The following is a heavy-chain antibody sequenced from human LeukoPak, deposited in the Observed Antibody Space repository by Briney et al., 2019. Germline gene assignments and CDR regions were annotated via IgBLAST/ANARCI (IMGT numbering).Heavy chain of an antibody. V-gene: IGHV1-2*02. CDR2: INPNSGGT. D-gene: IGHD3-9*01. CDR1: GYTFTRYY. J-gene: IGHJ3*02. CDR3: ATVGSYAAQYYDILIDCWGVFAFDI. Sequence: APVKVSCKASGYTFTRYYMHWVRQAPGQGLEWMGWINPNSGGTNYAQKFQGRVTMTRDTSISTAYMELSRLRSDDTDVYYCATVGSYAAQYYDILIDCWGVFAFDIWGQGTMVTVSS.